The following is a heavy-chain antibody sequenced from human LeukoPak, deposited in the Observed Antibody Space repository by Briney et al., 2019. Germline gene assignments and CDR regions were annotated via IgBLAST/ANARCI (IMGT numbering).Heavy chain of an antibody. D-gene: IGHD5-24*01. J-gene: IGHJ3*02. Sequence: PGGSLRLSCAASGFTFSSYSMNWVRQAPGKGLEWVSGISGSGGNTYYADSVKGRFTISRDNSKNTLYLQMNSLSADDTAVFYCAKDWGLQQGLGALDIWGQGTMVTVS. V-gene: IGHV3-23*01. CDR1: GFTFSSYS. CDR2: ISGSGGNT. CDR3: AKDWGLQQGLGALDI.